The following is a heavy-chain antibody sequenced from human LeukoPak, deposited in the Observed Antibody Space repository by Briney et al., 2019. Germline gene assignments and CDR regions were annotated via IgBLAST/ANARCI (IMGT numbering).Heavy chain of an antibody. CDR2: IYYSGST. V-gene: IGHV4-38-2*02. D-gene: IGHD3-10*01. CDR1: GYSISSGYY. Sequence: SETLSLTCSVSGYSISSGYYWDWIRQPPGKGLEWIGSIYYSGSTYYNPSLKSRVTISVDTSKNQFSLKLSSVTAADTAVYYCARVLYGSGAPYYYYMDVWGKGTTVTVSS. J-gene: IGHJ6*03. CDR3: ARVLYGSGAPYYYYMDV.